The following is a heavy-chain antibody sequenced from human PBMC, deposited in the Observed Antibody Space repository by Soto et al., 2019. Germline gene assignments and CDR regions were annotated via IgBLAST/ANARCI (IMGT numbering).Heavy chain of an antibody. D-gene: IGHD2-2*03. CDR2: ISSSSSTK. CDR1: GFPFSGYN. CDR3: ARDLGYCVSTSCYLFDP. V-gene: IGHV3-48*02. J-gene: IGHJ5*02. Sequence: EVQLVESGGGLVQPGGSLRLSCAASGFPFSGYNMNWVRQAPGKGLEWVSYISSSSSTKYYADSEKGRFTISRDNPKNSLYLQMNSLRDEDTAVYYCARDLGYCVSTSCYLFDPWGQGTLVTVSS.